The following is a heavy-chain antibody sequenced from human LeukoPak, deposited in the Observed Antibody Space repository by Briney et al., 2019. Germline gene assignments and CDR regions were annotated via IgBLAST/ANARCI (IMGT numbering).Heavy chain of an antibody. CDR3: ARSSYSSSSSRTYNWFDP. Sequence: SETLSLTCTVSGGSISSYYWSWIRQPDGKGLEWIGRIYTSGSTNYNPSLKSRVTMSVDTSKNQFSLKLSSVTAADTAVYYCARSSYSSSSSRTYNWFDPWGQGTLVTVSS. D-gene: IGHD6-6*01. V-gene: IGHV4-4*07. CDR2: IYTSGST. J-gene: IGHJ5*02. CDR1: GGSISSYY.